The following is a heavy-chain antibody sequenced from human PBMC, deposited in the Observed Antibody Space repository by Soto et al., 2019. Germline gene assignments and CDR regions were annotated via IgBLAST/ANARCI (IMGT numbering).Heavy chain of an antibody. CDR2: IWYDGSNK. J-gene: IGHJ4*02. V-gene: IGHV3-33*01. CDR1: GFTFSSYG. CDR3: ARGLGELTNSAAAVPKDY. Sequence: GGSLRLSCAASGFTFSSYGMHWVRQAPGRGLEWVAVIWYDGSNKYYADSVKGRFTISRDNSKNTLYLQMNSLRAEDTAVYYCARGLGELTNSAAAVPKDYWGQGTLGTVSS. D-gene: IGHD6-13*01.